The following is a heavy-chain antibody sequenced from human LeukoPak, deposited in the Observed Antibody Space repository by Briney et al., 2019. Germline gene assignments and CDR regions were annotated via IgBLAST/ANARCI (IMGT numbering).Heavy chain of an antibody. CDR3: ARGRKYTSGYRVTELGSGYSDY. CDR1: GDSITSSNW. J-gene: IGHJ4*02. CDR2: IYHSGNT. V-gene: IGHV4-4*02. D-gene: IGHD5-18*01. Sequence: KPSGTLPLTCAVSGDSITSSNWWSWVRQPPEKGLEWIGEIYHSGNTNYNPPLKSRVTISLDKSKNQFSLKLKSVTAADTAVYYCARGRKYTSGYRVTELGSGYSDYWGQGTLVTVSS.